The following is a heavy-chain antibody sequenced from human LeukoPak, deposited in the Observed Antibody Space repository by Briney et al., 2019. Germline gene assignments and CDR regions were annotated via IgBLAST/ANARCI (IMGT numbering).Heavy chain of an antibody. CDR2: INQDGSEK. D-gene: IGHD1-26*01. CDR3: ARGATGTYWDWFDP. V-gene: IGHV3-7*01. CDR1: GVTFSDHW. J-gene: IGHJ5*02. Sequence: GGSLRLSCAASGVTFSDHWMTWVRQTPGKGLEWVAHINQDGSEKHFVDSVEGRFTISRDNDDNSMSLQMNKLRVEDTAVYYCARGATGTYWDWFDPWGQGTLVTVSS.